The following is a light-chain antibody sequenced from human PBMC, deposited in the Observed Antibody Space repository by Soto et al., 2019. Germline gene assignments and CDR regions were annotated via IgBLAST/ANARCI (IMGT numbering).Light chain of an antibody. CDR3: CSYAGSSTFLYV. Sequence: QSVLTQPASLSGSPGPSITLSCPGTSSDVGSYNLVSWYQQHPGKAPKLMIYEVTKRPSGVSNRFSGSKSGNTASLTISGLQAEDEADYYCCSYAGSSTFLYVFGTGTKVTVL. CDR1: SSDVGSYNL. V-gene: IGLV2-23*02. J-gene: IGLJ1*01. CDR2: EVT.